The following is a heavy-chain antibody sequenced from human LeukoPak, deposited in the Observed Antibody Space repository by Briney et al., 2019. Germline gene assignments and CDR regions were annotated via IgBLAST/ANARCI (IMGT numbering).Heavy chain of an antibody. CDR1: GFTFDDYA. CDR2: ISWNSGSI. J-gene: IGHJ6*02. D-gene: IGHD1-14*01. CDR3: AKDMAPPLYYYYYYGMDV. V-gene: IGHV3-9*01. Sequence: PGRSLRLSCAASGFTFDDYAMHWVRQAPGKGLEWVSGISWNSGSIGYADSVKGRFTISRDNAKNSLYLQMNSLRAEDTALYYCAKDMAPPLYYYYYYGMDVWGQGTTVTVSS.